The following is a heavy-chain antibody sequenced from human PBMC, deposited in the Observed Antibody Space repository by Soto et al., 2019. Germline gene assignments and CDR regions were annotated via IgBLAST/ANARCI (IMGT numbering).Heavy chain of an antibody. J-gene: IGHJ4*02. D-gene: IGHD3-22*01. CDR2: IYYSGST. Sequence: QVQLQESGPGLVKPSETLSLTCTVSGGSVSSGSYYWSWIRQPPGKGLEWIGYIYYSGSTNYNPSLKSRVTISVDTSKNQFSLKLSSVTAADTAVYHCVRHSGYYLDYWGQGTLVTVSS. CDR1: GGSVSSGSYY. CDR3: VRHSGYYLDY. V-gene: IGHV4-61*01.